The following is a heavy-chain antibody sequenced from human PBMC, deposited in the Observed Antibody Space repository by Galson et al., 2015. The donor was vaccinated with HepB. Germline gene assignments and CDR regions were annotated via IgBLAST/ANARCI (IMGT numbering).Heavy chain of an antibody. CDR3: ARDSSSWYYYYGMDV. CDR1: GFTFSDYY. Sequence: SLRLSCAASGFTFSDYYMSWVRQAPGKGLEWVSHISSGGRIIYYADSVKGRFTISRDNAKNSLYLQMNSLRAEDTAVYYCARDSSSWYYYYGMDVWGQGTTVTVSS. CDR2: ISSGGRII. J-gene: IGHJ6*02. V-gene: IGHV3-11*01. D-gene: IGHD6-13*01.